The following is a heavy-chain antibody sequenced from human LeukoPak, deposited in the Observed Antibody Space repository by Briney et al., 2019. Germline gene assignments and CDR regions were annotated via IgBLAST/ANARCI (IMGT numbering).Heavy chain of an antibody. CDR2: IYWDDDK. V-gene: IGHV2-5*02. Sequence: SGPTLVNPTQTLTLTCTFSGFSLSTSGVGVGWIRQPPGKALEWLALIYWDDDKRYSPSLKSRLNITKDSSKNQVVLTMTNMDPVDTATYYCAHRGTVTTRYAYFDYWGQGTLVTVSS. D-gene: IGHD4-17*01. J-gene: IGHJ4*02. CDR3: AHRGTVTTRYAYFDY. CDR1: GFSLSTSGVG.